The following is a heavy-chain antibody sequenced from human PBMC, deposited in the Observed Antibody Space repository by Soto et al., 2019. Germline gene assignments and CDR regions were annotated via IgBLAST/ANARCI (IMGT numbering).Heavy chain of an antibody. CDR1: GGPLTTYF. D-gene: IGHD3-22*01. V-gene: IGHV4-59*08. Sequence: SETLSLTCNVSGGPLTTYFWSWIRQPPGKGLEWIGYVSYCGTTNYNPSLQSRVTISVDTSKNQFSLKLSSVTAADTAVYHCASEDPTYYYDNGGFYWEPDYQYYFDYWGQGTLVTVSS. CDR2: VSYCGTT. J-gene: IGHJ4*02. CDR3: ASEDPTYYYDNGGFYWEPDYQYYFDY.